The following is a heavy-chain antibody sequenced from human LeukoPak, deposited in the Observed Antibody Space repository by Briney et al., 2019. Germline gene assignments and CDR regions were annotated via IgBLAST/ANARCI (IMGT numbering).Heavy chain of an antibody. V-gene: IGHV3-30*02. CDR2: IRYDGSNK. J-gene: IGHJ1*01. Sequence: PGGSLRLSCAASGFTFSSYGMHWVRQAPGKGLEWVAFIRYDGSNKYYADSVKGRFTISRDNSKNTLYLQMNSLRAEDTAVYYCARGDGDYDAEYFQHWGQGTLVTVSS. CDR3: ARGDGDYDAEYFQH. D-gene: IGHD4-17*01. CDR1: GFTFSSYG.